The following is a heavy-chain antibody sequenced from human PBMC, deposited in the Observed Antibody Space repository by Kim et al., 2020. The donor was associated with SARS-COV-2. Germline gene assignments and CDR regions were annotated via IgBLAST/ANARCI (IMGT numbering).Heavy chain of an antibody. D-gene: IGHD6-19*01. CDR3: ARAPGESGWSPLFDY. CDR2: INPSGGST. J-gene: IGHJ4*02. CDR1: GYTFTSYY. Sequence: ASVKVSCKASGYTFTSYYMHWVRQAPGQGLEWMGIINPSGGSTSYAQKFQGRVTMTRDTSTSTVYMELSSLRSEDTAVYYCARAPGESGWSPLFDYWGQGTLVTVSS. V-gene: IGHV1-46*01.